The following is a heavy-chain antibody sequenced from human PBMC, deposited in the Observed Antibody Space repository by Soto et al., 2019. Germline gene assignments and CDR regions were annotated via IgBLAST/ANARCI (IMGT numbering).Heavy chain of an antibody. V-gene: IGHV1-69*12. Sequence: QVQLVQSGAEVKKPGSSVKVSCKASGGTFSSCAISWVRQAPGQGLEWMGGIIPIFGTANYAQKFQGRVTITADESTSTAYMELSSLRSEDTAVYYCARDQDSGYVINLLYFYNMDVWGQGTTVTVSS. CDR3: ARDQDSGYVINLLYFYNMDV. CDR2: IIPIFGTA. J-gene: IGHJ6*02. D-gene: IGHD5-12*01. CDR1: GGTFSSCA.